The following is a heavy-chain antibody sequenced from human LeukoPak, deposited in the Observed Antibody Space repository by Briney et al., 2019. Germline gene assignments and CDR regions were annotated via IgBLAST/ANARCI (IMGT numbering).Heavy chain of an antibody. D-gene: IGHD3-10*01. CDR2: ISIDGGDT. CDR1: GFSFSSNW. CDR3: ARGPYYAAGSFDY. J-gene: IGHJ4*02. Sequence: HPGGSLRLSCAASGFSFSSNWMHWVRQAPGKGLVWVPRISIDGGDTVYADSVKGRFTVSRDNAKDTLYLQMNSLRVEDTAVYYCARGPYYAAGSFDYWGQGTLVTVSS. V-gene: IGHV3-74*01.